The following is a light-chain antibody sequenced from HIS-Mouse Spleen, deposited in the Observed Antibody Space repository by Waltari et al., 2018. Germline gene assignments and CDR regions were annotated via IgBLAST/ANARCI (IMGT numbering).Light chain of an antibody. CDR3: CSYAGSSTFDVV. J-gene: IGLJ2*01. V-gene: IGLV2-23*03. CDR2: EGS. CDR1: SRHVGSYTL. Sequence: QSALTQPASVSGSPGQSITISCPGPSRHVGSYTLASWYQQHPGKAPKLMIYEGSKRPSGVSNRFSGSKSGNTASLTISGLQAEDEADYYCCSYAGSSTFDVVFGGGTKLTVL.